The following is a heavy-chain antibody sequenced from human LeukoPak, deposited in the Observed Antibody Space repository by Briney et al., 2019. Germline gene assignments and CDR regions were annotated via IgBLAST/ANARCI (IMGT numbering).Heavy chain of an antibody. D-gene: IGHD3-10*01. V-gene: IGHV3-30*18. CDR1: GFTFSSYG. J-gene: IGHJ6*03. Sequence: GGSLRLSCAASGFTFSSYGMDWVRQAPGKGLEWVAVISCDGSNIYYADSVKGRFTISRDNAKNTVDLQMNSLREEDTGVCYCAKDPWDLSRVRVDYYYYMDVWLKGTTLTVSS. CDR3: AKDPWDLSRVRVDYYYYMDV. CDR2: ISCDGSNI.